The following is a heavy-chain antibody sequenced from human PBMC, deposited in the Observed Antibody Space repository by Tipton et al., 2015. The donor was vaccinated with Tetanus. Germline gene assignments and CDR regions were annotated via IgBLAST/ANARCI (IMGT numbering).Heavy chain of an antibody. J-gene: IGHJ6*02. Sequence: VQLVQSGAEMKKPGASVKVSCKASGYTFTGYYIYWVRQAPGQGLEWMGWIDPNSGGTVYAQKFQGRVTMTRDTSISTAYMELRSLRFDDTAVYYCARDRGDYIYYGMDAWGPGTTVTVS. CDR1: GYTFTGYY. CDR3: ARDRGDYIYYGMDA. CDR2: IDPNSGGT. V-gene: IGHV1-2*02. D-gene: IGHD3-22*01.